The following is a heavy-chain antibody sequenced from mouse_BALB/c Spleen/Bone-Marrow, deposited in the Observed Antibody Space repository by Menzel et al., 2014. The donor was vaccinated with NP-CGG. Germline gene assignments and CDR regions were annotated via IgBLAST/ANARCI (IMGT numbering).Heavy chain of an antibody. D-gene: IGHD2-4*01. V-gene: IGHV1-4*01. CDR2: INPSSDYT. CDR3: AREGLRAWFAY. CDR1: GYTFTSYT. Sequence: QVQLKQSGAELARPGASVKMSCKASGYTFTSYTIHWVKQRPGQGLEWIGYINPSSDYTNYNQKFKDKATLTADKSSSTAYMQLSSLTSGDSAVYYCAREGLRAWFAYWGQGTLVTVSA. J-gene: IGHJ3*01.